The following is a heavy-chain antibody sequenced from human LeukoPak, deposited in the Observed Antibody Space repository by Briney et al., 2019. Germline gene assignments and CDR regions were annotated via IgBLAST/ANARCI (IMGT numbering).Heavy chain of an antibody. CDR3: ARDSPSYSSSWYFDY. CDR2: INSDGSST. Sequence: GGSLGLSCAASGFTFSSYWMHWVRQAPGKGLVWVSRINSDGSSTSYADSVKGRFTISRDNAKNTLYLQMNSLRAEDTAVYYCARDSPSYSSSWYFDYWGQGTLVTVSS. CDR1: GFTFSSYW. D-gene: IGHD6-13*01. J-gene: IGHJ4*02. V-gene: IGHV3-74*01.